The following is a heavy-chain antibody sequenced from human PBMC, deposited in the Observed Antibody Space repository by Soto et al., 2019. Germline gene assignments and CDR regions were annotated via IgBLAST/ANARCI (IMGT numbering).Heavy chain of an antibody. J-gene: IGHJ4*02. CDR1: GFTFNDYY. Sequence: QVQLVESGGGLVKPGGSLRLSCAVSGFTFNDYYMSWIRQAPGKGLEWISYISGGGSTTYHADSVRGRFTISRDNAKNSLFLQMNSLRVEYTAVYYCAREVRTSGWLRRLDSWGQGILVTVSS. D-gene: IGHD6-19*01. CDR3: AREVRTSGWLRRLDS. CDR2: ISGGGSTT. V-gene: IGHV3-11*01.